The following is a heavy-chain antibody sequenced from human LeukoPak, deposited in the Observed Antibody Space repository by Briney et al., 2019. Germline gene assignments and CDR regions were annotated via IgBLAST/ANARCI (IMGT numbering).Heavy chain of an antibody. CDR1: GFTFSSYS. D-gene: IGHD5-18*01. CDR2: ISSSSSYI. V-gene: IGHV3-21*01. CDR3: ARGVGTAMVYFDY. Sequence: GGSLRLSCAASGFTFSSYSMTWVRQAPGKGLEWVSSISSSSSYIYYADSVKGRFTISRDNAKNSLYLQMNSLRAEDTAVYYCARGVGTAMVYFDYWGQGTLVTVSP. J-gene: IGHJ4*02.